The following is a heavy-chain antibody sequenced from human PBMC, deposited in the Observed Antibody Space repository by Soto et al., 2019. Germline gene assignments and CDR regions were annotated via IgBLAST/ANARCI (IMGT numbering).Heavy chain of an antibody. CDR3: ARDTSRGEYDY. V-gene: IGHV1-18*01. CDR1: GYTFTSYG. Sequence: QVQLVQSGAEVKKPGASVKVSCKASGYTFTSYGISWVRQAPGQGLEWMGWINVYNGNTNYAQKLQGRGTMTTDTSTSTAYMDLRSLRSDDTAVSFCARDTSRGEYDYWGQGTLVTVSS. CDR2: INVYNGNT. J-gene: IGHJ4*02. D-gene: IGHD3-10*01.